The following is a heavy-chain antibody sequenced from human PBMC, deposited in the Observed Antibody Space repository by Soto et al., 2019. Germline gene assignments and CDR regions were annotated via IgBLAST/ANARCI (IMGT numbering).Heavy chain of an antibody. V-gene: IGHV4-34*01. CDR3: ARGGGYDFKPFYYPCGMDV. D-gene: IGHD5-12*01. Sequence: SETLSLTCAVYGGSFSGYYWSWIRQPPGKGLEWIGEINHSGSTNYNPSLKSRVTISVDTSKNQFSLKLSSVTAADTAVYYCARGGGYDFKPFYYPCGMDVWGPGTTVTVSS. CDR2: INHSGST. J-gene: IGHJ6*02. CDR1: GGSFSGYY.